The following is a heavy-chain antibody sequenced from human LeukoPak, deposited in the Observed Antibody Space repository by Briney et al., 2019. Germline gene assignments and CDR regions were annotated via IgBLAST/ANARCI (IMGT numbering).Heavy chain of an antibody. Sequence: GASVKVSCKASGGTFSSYAISWVRQATGQGLEWMGGIIPIFGTANYAQKFQGRVTITADKSTSTAYMELSSLRSEDTAVYYCAGNKATIFYYYYMDVWGKGTTVTVSS. CDR1: GGTFSSYA. V-gene: IGHV1-69*06. D-gene: IGHD3-3*01. CDR3: AGNKATIFYYYYMDV. J-gene: IGHJ6*03. CDR2: IIPIFGTA.